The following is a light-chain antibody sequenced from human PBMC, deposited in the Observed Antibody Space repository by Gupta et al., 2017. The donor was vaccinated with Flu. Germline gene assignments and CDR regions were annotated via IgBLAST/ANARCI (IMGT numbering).Light chain of an antibody. V-gene: IGLV2-23*02. Sequence: GIWTYNLVSWYQQHVNEAPRRIIFQHIRRPSGVSCRFSGSKSANAATLTVAGVQREGEAGDYCSSYTGSSAVWVVGAGARVTVL. CDR2: QHI. CDR3: SSYTGSSAVWV. J-gene: IGLJ1*01. CDR1: GIWTYNL.